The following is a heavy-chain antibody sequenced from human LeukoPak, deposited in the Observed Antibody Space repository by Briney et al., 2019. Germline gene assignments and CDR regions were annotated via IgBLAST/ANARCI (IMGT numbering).Heavy chain of an antibody. J-gene: IGHJ2*01. CDR1: GFTFSNYA. V-gene: IGHV3-30-3*01. CDR3: TKEGYRTAQEVPYWYFDL. D-gene: IGHD6-13*01. CDR2: ISYDGSNT. Sequence: GRSLRLSCAASGFTFSNYAMHWVRQAPGKGLEWVAVISYDGSNTYYADSVKGRFTISRDNSKITLYLQMNSLRVEDTAVYYCTKEGYRTAQEVPYWYFDLWGQGTLVTVSS.